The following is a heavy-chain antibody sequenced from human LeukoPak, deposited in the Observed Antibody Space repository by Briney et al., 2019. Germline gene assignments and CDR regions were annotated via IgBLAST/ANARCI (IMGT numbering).Heavy chain of an antibody. Sequence: ASVKVSCKASGYTFTSYGISWVRQAPGQGLEWMGWISAYNGNTNYAQKLQGRVTMTTDTSTSTAYMELRSLRSDDTAVYYCASAQTPYDRSDYWGQGTLVTVSS. J-gene: IGHJ4*02. V-gene: IGHV1-18*01. CDR2: ISAYNGNT. D-gene: IGHD3-22*01. CDR1: GYTFTSYG. CDR3: ASAQTPYDRSDY.